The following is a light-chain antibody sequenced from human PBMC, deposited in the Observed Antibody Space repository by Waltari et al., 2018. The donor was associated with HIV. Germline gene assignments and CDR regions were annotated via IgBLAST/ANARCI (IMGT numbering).Light chain of an antibody. CDR1: SSNIGSNY. CDR2: RNN. CDR3: AAWDDSLSGLV. J-gene: IGLJ3*02. Sequence: QSVLTQPPSASGTPGQRVTISCSGSSSNIGSNYGYWYQQLPGTAPKLLIYRNNQRPSVVPDRFSGSKSGTSASLAISGLRPEDEADYYCAAWDDSLSGLVFGGGTKVTVL. V-gene: IGLV1-47*01.